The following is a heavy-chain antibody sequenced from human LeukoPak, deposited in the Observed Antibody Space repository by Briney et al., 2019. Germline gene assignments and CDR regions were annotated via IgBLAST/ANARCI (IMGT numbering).Heavy chain of an antibody. CDR3: ARAPITSPFYFDY. CDR2: INWSGGST. J-gene: IGHJ4*02. D-gene: IGHD2-2*01. V-gene: IGHV3-20*04. Sequence: PGGSLRLSCTASGFAFDEHGMSWVRQVPGKGLEWVSGINWSGGSTGYAVPLRGRFTISRDNAKNSLYLQMDSLRAEDMALYYCARAPITSPFYFDYWGQGTLVTVSS. CDR1: GFAFDEHG.